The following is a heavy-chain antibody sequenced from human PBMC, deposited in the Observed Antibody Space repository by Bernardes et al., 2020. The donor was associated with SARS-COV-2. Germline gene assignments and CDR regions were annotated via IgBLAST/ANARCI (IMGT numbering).Heavy chain of an antibody. Sequence: ASLRLSCAAAGFIFSSYAMHWVRQAPGKGLEYVSAISSNGGSTYYADSVKGRFTISRDNSKNTLYLQMGSLRAEDMAVYYCARSTTKPVWVGELFCGVDVWGQWTTVTVSS. J-gene: IGHJ6*02. CDR2: ISSNGGST. D-gene: IGHD3-10*01. CDR1: GFIFSSYA. V-gene: IGHV3-64*02. CDR3: ARSTTKPVWVGELFCGVDV.